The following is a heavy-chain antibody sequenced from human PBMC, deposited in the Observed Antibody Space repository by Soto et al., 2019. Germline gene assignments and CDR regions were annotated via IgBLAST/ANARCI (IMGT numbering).Heavy chain of an antibody. CDR2: FDPEDGET. V-gene: IGHV1-24*01. CDR1: GYTLTELS. Sequence: ASVKVSCKVSGYTLTELSMHWVRQAPGKGLEWMGGFDPEDGETIYAQEFQGRLTMTEDTSADTAYMELSSLRSEDTAVYYCATQTPPGEQWPLDAFDIWGQGTMVTVSS. CDR3: ATQTPPGEQWPLDAFDI. J-gene: IGHJ3*02. D-gene: IGHD6-19*01.